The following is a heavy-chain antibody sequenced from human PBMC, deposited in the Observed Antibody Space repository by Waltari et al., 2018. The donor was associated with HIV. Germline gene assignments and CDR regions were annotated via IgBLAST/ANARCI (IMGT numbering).Heavy chain of an antibody. V-gene: IGHV1-3*01. J-gene: IGHJ6*02. CDR2: INAGNGNT. CDR1: GYTFPSYS. Sequence: QVQLVQSGAEVKKHGASVKVSCKASGYTFPSYSMHWVRQAPGRRFEWMGWINAGNGNTKYSQKMQGRVTITRDTSASTAYMELTSLRSEDTAVYYCAREKNIPEKYHGMDVWGQGTTVTVSS. CDR3: AREKNIPEKYHGMDV.